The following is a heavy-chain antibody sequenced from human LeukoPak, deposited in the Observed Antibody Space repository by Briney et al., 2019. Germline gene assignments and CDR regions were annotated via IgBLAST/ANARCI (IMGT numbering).Heavy chain of an antibody. CDR3: ARASNYYDSSGRMAFDI. CDR2: IYHSGST. Sequence: SGTLSLTCAVSGGSISSSKWWSWVRQPPGEGLEWIGEIYHSGSTNYNPSLKSRVTISVDKSKNEFSLKLSSVTAADTAVYYCARASNYYDSSGRMAFDIWGQGTMVTV. V-gene: IGHV4-4*02. J-gene: IGHJ3*02. D-gene: IGHD3-22*01. CDR1: GGSISSSKW.